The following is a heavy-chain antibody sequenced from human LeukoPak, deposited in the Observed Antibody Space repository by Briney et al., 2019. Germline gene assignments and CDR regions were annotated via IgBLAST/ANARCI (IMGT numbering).Heavy chain of an antibody. Sequence: SETLSLTCTVSGGSITSYYWSWIRQPPGKGLEWIGHFFYSGTTNYNPSLKSRVTMSVDTSTNQFSLNLSSVTAADSALYYCATVGSGSYRDWGQGTLVTVSS. CDR3: ATVGSGSYRD. J-gene: IGHJ4*02. CDR1: GGSITSYY. D-gene: IGHD1-26*01. CDR2: FFYSGTT. V-gene: IGHV4-59*12.